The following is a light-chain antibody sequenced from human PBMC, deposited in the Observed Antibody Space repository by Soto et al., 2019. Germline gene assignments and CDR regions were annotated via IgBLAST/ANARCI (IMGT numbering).Light chain of an antibody. V-gene: IGKV2-28*01. CDR2: WGS. Sequence: DIVMAQSRLSLPVSPGEPASISWRSSKVLLHSNVQNYLDWYLQKPGQSPQLLIYWGSNRASGVPDRFSGSGSGTDFTLKISRVEAEDVGVYYCMQALQTWTFGQGTKVDI. CDR3: MQALQTWT. J-gene: IGKJ1*01. CDR1: KVLLHSNVQNY.